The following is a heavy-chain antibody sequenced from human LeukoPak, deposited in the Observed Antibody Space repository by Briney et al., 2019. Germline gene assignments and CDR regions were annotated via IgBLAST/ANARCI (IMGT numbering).Heavy chain of an antibody. CDR3: ARGWVDPSPGSYYYYYMDV. J-gene: IGHJ6*03. Sequence: ASVKVSCKASGGTFSSYAISWVRRAPGQGLEWMGGIIPIFGTANYAQKFQGRVTITADESTSTAYMELSSLRSEDTAVYYCARGWVDPSPGSYYYYYMDVWGKGTTVTVSS. V-gene: IGHV1-69*01. D-gene: IGHD3-16*01. CDR1: GGTFSSYA. CDR2: IIPIFGTA.